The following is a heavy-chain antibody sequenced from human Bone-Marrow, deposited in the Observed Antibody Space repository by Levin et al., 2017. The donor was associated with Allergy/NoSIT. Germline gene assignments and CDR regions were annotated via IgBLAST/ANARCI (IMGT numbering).Heavy chain of an antibody. J-gene: IGHJ5*02. D-gene: IGHD4-11*01. CDR2: IKQDGSAE. CDR1: GFTFSDYW. CDR3: ARDTTVGGEA. Sequence: GGSLRLSCVASGFTFSDYWMTWVRQPLGKGLEWVANIKQDGSAEFYAESVKGRFTISRDNAKNSLFLQMSYLGTDDTAVYFCARDTTVGGEAWGQGTLVTVSS. V-gene: IGHV3-7*03.